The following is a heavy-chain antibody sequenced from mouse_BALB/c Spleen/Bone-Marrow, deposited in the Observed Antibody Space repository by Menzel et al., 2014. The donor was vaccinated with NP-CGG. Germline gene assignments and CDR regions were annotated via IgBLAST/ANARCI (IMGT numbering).Heavy chain of an antibody. Sequence: EVKLVESGAELVQPGASVKLSCTASGFNIKDTYMHWVKQRPEQGLEWIGRIDPANGNTKYDSKFQGKATITADTSSNTSYLQLSSLTSEDTAGYYCARWEYYAMDYWGQGTSVTVSS. J-gene: IGHJ4*01. CDR2: IDPANGNT. V-gene: IGHV14-3*02. CDR1: GFNIKDTY. CDR3: ARWEYYAMDY. D-gene: IGHD4-1*01.